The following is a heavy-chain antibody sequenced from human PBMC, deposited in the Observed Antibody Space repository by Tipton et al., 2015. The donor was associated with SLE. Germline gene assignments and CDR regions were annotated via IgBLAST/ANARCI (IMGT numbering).Heavy chain of an antibody. J-gene: IGHJ6*02. Sequence: TLSLTCAVSGGYITSTNWWSWVRQPPGRGLEWIGEIYHDGNTSYNPSLKSRVTMSVDNSNNQFSLRLTSVTSADTAVYYCARVFNFMVQGGGYYAMDVWGQGTTVTVSS. CDR3: ARVFNFMVQGGGYYAMDV. CDR2: IYHDGNT. CDR1: GGYITSTNW. D-gene: IGHD3-10*01. V-gene: IGHV4-4*02.